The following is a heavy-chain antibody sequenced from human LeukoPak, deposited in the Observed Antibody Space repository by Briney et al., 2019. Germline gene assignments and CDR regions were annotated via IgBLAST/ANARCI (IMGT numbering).Heavy chain of an antibody. Sequence: SVKVSCKASGGTFSRYAISWVRQAPGQGLEWMGGYIPMFGTANYAQNFQNRVTITADESTSTFSMEVSSLRPEDTAVYFCAGASSRWELSFWGQGTLVTVSS. V-gene: IGHV1-69*01. CDR1: GGTFSRYA. J-gene: IGHJ4*02. D-gene: IGHD1-26*01. CDR3: AGASSRWELSF. CDR2: YIPMFGTA.